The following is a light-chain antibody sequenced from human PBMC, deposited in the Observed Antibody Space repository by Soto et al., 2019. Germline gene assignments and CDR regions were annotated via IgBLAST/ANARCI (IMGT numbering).Light chain of an antibody. Sequence: EIVLTQSPGTLSLPPGERATLSCRASQSVSSSYLAWYQQKPGQAPRLLIFDASTRATGIPARFSGSGSGTEFTLTITSLQSEDFAVYYCQQYNAWPRTFGQGTKVDIK. J-gene: IGKJ1*01. CDR2: DAS. CDR1: QSVSSSY. CDR3: QQYNAWPRT. V-gene: IGKV3-15*01.